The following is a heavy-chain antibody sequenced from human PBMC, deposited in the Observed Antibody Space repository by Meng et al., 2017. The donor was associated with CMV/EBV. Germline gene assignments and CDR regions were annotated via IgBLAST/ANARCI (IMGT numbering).Heavy chain of an antibody. Sequence: ASVKVSCKVSGYTFTSYYINCVRQATGQGLEWMGWMHPNSGNTGYAQKFQGRVTMTRNTSISTAYMELSSLRSADTAVYYCARGRVSDCSSTSCYRGAHYYYYGMDVWGQGTTVTVSS. D-gene: IGHD2-2*01. V-gene: IGHV1-8*02. CDR1: GYTFTSYY. CDR2: MHPNSGNT. CDR3: ARGRVSDCSSTSCYRGAHYYYYGMDV. J-gene: IGHJ6*02.